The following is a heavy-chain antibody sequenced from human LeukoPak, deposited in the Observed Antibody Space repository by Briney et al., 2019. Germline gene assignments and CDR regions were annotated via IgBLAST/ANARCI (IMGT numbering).Heavy chain of an antibody. Sequence: GESLKISCEGSGYTFTSYWIAWVRQAPGQGLEWMGIINPSGGSTSYAQKFQGRVTMTRDTSTSTVYMELSSLRSEDTAVYYCARDGGLRSGYYDSSGLMAFDYWGQGTLVTVSS. J-gene: IGHJ4*02. D-gene: IGHD3-22*01. CDR2: INPSGGST. V-gene: IGHV1-46*01. CDR3: ARDGGLRSGYYDSSGLMAFDY. CDR1: GYTFTSYW.